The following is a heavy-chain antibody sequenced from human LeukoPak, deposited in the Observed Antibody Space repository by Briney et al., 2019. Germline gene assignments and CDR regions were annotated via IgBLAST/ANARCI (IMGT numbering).Heavy chain of an antibody. V-gene: IGHV1-18*01. D-gene: IGHD1-26*01. CDR3: ARESTDSGSDDAFDI. J-gene: IGHJ3*02. Sequence: ASVKVSCKASGYTFTSYGISWVRQAPGQGLEWMAWISAYNGNTNYAQKLQGRVTMTTDTSTSTAYMELRSLRSDDTAVYYCARESTDSGSDDAFDIWGQGTMVTVSS. CDR1: GYTFTSYG. CDR2: ISAYNGNT.